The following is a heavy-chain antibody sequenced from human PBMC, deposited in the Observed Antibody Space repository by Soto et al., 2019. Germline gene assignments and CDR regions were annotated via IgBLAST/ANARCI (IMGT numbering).Heavy chain of an antibody. CDR3: ARGYPNCSSTSCYYMDV. CDR1: GGSFSGYY. J-gene: IGHJ6*03. D-gene: IGHD2-2*01. CDR2: INHSGST. Sequence: PSETLSLTCAVYGGSFSGYYWSWIRQPPGKGLEWIGEINHSGSTNYNPSLKSRVTISVDTSKNQFSLKLSSVTAADTAVYYCARGYPNCSSTSCYYMDVWGKGTTVTVSS. V-gene: IGHV4-34*01.